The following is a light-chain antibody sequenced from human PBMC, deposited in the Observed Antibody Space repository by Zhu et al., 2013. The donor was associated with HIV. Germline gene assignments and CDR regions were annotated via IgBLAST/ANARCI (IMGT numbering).Light chain of an antibody. CDR3: QQYYSGPRT. CDR1: QSVLYSSNNKNY. Sequence: DIVMTQSPDSLAVSLGERATINCKSSQSVLYSSNNKNYLAWYQQKPGQPPKLLIYWASTRKSGVPDRFSGSGSGTDFTLTISSLQAEDVAVYYCQQYYSGPRTFGQGTKLEIK. J-gene: IGKJ2*01. V-gene: IGKV4-1*01. CDR2: WAS.